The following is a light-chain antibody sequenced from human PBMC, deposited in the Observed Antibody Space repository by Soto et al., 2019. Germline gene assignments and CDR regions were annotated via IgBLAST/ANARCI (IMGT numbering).Light chain of an antibody. CDR1: QSISSSY. Sequence: EIVLTQSPGTLSLSPGKRATLSCRASQSISSSYLAWYQQRPGQAPRLLIYGASSRATGTPARFSGSDSGTEFTLTISSVQSEDFAVYYCQQYNNWLQTFGQGTKVDIK. CDR2: GAS. V-gene: IGKV3-15*01. J-gene: IGKJ1*01. CDR3: QQYNNWLQT.